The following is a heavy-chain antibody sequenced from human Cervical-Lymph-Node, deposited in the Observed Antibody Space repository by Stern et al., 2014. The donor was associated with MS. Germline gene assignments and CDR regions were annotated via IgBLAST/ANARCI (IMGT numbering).Heavy chain of an antibody. Sequence: VQLVQSGAELKKTGSSVRVSCKASGGTFSSFGISWVRQAPGQGLEWGGGIIHIFATANYAQQLQDRVTITADTSTSTAYMDLSSLRSEDTAVYYCASGLIPRDHYNYYGMEVWGQGTTVTVSS. D-gene: IGHD1-14*01. CDR1: GGTFSSFG. V-gene: IGHV1-69*06. J-gene: IGHJ6*02. CDR2: IIHIFATA. CDR3: ASGLIPRDHYNYYGMEV.